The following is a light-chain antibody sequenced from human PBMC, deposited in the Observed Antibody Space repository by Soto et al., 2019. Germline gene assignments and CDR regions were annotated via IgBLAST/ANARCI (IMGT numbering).Light chain of an antibody. V-gene: IGKV1-12*01. J-gene: IGKJ4*01. Sequence: DIQMTQSPSSVSAFVGDRVTITCRASQGVTTWLAWYQQKPGKAPKLLIYSASTLQSGVPSRFSGSGSGTDFTLTISSLQPEDSATYYCQQANTFSLTFGGGTKVEIK. CDR1: QGVTTW. CDR2: SAS. CDR3: QQANTFSLT.